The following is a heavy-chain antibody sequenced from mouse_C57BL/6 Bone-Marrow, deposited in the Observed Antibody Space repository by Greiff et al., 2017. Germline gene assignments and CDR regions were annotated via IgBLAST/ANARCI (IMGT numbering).Heavy chain of an antibody. V-gene: IGHV1-19*01. CDR1: GYTFTDYY. Sequence: VQLQQSGPVLVKPGASVKMSCKASGYTFTDYYMNWVKQSHGKCLEWIGVINPYNGGTSYNQKFKGKATLAVDKSSSTAYMERSSLTSEDSAVYYGAGICDGYAFAYWGQGTLVTGSA. CDR3: AGICDGYAFAY. J-gene: IGHJ3*01. CDR2: INPYNGGT. D-gene: IGHD2-2*01.